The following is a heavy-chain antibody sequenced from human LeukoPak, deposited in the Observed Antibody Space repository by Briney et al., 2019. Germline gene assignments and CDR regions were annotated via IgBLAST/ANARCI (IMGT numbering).Heavy chain of an antibody. D-gene: IGHD6-25*01. Sequence: AASVKVSCKASGGTFSNYAISWVRQAPGQGLEWLGGIIPMFGTAKYAQKFQGGVTITTDESTTTAYMELISLRFEDTAVYYCLRRQALRGRHRAFDPWGQGTLVTVTS. CDR1: GGTFSNYA. CDR3: LRRQALRGRHRAFDP. J-gene: IGHJ5*02. CDR2: IIPMFGTA. V-gene: IGHV1-69*05.